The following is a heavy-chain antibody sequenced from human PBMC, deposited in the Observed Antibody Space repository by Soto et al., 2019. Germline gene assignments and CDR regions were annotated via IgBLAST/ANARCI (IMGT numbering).Heavy chain of an antibody. CDR2: INAENGNT. Sequence: ASVKVSCKASGYPFTTYAMHWVRQAPGQRLEWMGWINAENGNTKYSQKFQGRVTITRDTSASTAYMELSSLRSEDTAVYYCARGSGMGAPDGSFDIWGQGTMVTVSS. CDR1: GYPFTTYA. D-gene: IGHD1-26*01. J-gene: IGHJ3*02. V-gene: IGHV1-3*01. CDR3: ARGSGMGAPDGSFDI.